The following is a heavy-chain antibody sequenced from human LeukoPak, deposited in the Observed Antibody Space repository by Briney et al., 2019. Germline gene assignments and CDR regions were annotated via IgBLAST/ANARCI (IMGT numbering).Heavy chain of an antibody. D-gene: IGHD2-15*01. CDR2: VNSNSGGT. CDR3: ARGYCSGGSCYHFES. Sequence: ASVKVSCKTSGYRFSDYYMHWVRQAPGQGLEWMGWVNSNSGGTHYAQKFEGRVTVTRDTSISTAYMELSRLKPDDTAVYYCARGYCSGGSCYHFESWGQGTLVTVSS. CDR1: GYRFSDYY. J-gene: IGHJ4*02. V-gene: IGHV1-2*02.